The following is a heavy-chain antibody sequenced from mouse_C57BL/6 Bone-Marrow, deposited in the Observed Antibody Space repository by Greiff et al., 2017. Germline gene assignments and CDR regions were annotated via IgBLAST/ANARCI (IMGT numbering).Heavy chain of an antibody. CDR1: GFSFTSYG. Sequence: VQLQQSGPGLVQPSQSLSITCTVSGFSFTSYGVHWVRQSPGKGLEWLGVIWSGGSTDYNAAFISSLSISTDNSKSQVCFKMNSLQADDTAIYYWYRISFYRQGWDWFADWGQGTLVTVSA. V-gene: IGHV2-2*01. D-gene: IGHD1-1*01. CDR3: YRISFYRQGWDWFAD. CDR2: IWSGGST. J-gene: IGHJ3*01.